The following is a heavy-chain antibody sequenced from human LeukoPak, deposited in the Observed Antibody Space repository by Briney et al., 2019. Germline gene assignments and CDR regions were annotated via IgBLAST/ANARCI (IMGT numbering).Heavy chain of an antibody. Sequence: GRSLRLSCAASGFTFSSCGMHWVRQAPGKGLEWAAVIWSDGSNKYYADSVKGRFTISRDNSKNTLYLQMNSLRAEDTAVYYCAREGITSYGYGDYGWFDPWGQGTLVTISS. V-gene: IGHV3-33*01. D-gene: IGHD4-17*01. CDR2: IWSDGSNK. CDR3: AREGITSYGYGDYGWFDP. J-gene: IGHJ5*02. CDR1: GFTFSSCG.